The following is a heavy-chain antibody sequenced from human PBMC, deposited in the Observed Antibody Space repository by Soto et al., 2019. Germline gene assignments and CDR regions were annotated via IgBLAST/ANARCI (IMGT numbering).Heavy chain of an antibody. CDR3: TRVRYSGWYFDY. Sequence: GGSLRLSCAASGFTFSGSAMHWVRRASGKGLEWVGRIRDKANSYATAYTASVKGRFTISRDDSKSIAYLQMNSLKTEDTAVYYCTRVRYSGWYFDYWGQGTLVTVSS. J-gene: IGHJ4*02. CDR2: IRDKANSYAT. V-gene: IGHV3-73*01. CDR1: GFTFSGSA. D-gene: IGHD1-26*01.